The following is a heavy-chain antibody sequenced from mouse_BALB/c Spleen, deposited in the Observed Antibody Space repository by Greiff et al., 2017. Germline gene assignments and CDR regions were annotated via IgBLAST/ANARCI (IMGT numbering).Heavy chain of an antibody. V-gene: IGHV5-17*02. CDR1: GFTFSSFG. CDR2: ISSGSSTI. J-gene: IGHJ2*01. Sequence: EVQGVESGGGLVQPGGSRKLSCAASGFTFSSFGMHWVRQAPEKGLEWVAYISSGSSTIYYADTVKGRFTISRDNPKNTLFLQMTSLRSEDTAMYYCARGDPHFDYWGQGTTLTVSS. CDR3: ARGDPHFDY.